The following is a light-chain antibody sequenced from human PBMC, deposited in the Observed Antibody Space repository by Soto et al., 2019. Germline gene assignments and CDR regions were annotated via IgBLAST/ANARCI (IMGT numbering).Light chain of an antibody. CDR2: DAS. CDR3: QQRANSFT. Sequence: EIVLTQSPATLSLSPGERATLSCRASQPISSFLGWYQQTPGQAPRLLIYDASKRATGIPARFSGSGSGTDFTLTISSVEPEDVAVYYCQQRANSFTFGPGTKVDIK. V-gene: IGKV3-11*01. J-gene: IGKJ3*01. CDR1: QPISSF.